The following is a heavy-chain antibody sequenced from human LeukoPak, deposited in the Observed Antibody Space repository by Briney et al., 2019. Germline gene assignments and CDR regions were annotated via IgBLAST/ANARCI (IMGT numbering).Heavy chain of an antibody. D-gene: IGHD5-24*01. CDR1: GFNFSTYA. J-gene: IGHJ4*02. Sequence: GGSLRLSCAASGFNFSTYAMTWVRQAPGKGLEWVSVISAGGGSTYYADSVKGRFTISRDNSKNTLYMQMNSLRAEDTAVYYCAGAKGGWLQLYFDYWGQGTLVTVSS. CDR2: ISAGGGST. V-gene: IGHV3-23*01. CDR3: AGAKGGWLQLYFDY.